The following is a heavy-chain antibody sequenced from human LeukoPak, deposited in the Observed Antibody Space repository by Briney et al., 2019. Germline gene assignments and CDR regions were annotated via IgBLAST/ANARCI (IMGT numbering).Heavy chain of an antibody. CDR3: ARVVAYSSSHPYFDY. Sequence: SDTLSLTCTVSGGSISSYYWSWIRQPPGKGLEWIGYIYYSVSTNYNPSLKSRVTISVDTSKNQFSLKLSSVTAADTAVYYCARVVAYSSSHPYFDYWGQGTLVTVSS. CDR1: GGSISSYY. J-gene: IGHJ4*02. CDR2: IYYSVST. D-gene: IGHD6-6*01. V-gene: IGHV4-59*01.